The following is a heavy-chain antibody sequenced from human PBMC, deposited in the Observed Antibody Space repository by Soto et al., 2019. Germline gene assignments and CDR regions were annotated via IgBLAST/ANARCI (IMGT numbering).Heavy chain of an antibody. Sequence: EVQLLESGGGLVQPGGSLRLSCAASGFTFNNYAMGWVRQAPGKGLEWVSAITDSGDDTYYIDSVKGRFTISRDNSKSRLYLQMNSLRAEDTAIYYCAKLGSSSWSPHYYFDYWGQGPLVTVSS. CDR2: ITDSGDDT. CDR3: AKLGSSSWSPHYYFDY. J-gene: IGHJ4*02. CDR1: GFTFNNYA. V-gene: IGHV3-23*01. D-gene: IGHD2-2*01.